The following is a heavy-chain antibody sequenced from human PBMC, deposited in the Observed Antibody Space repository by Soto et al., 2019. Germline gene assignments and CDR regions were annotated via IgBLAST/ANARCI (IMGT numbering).Heavy chain of an antibody. V-gene: IGHV3-74*01. J-gene: IGHJ4*02. CDR1: GFTFSSYW. CDR2: INSDGSRT. D-gene: IGHD3-22*01. Sequence: EVQLVESGGGIVQPGGSLRLSCAASGFTFSSYWMHWVRQAPGKGLVWVSRINSDGSRTSYADSAKGRFTISRDNAKITVYLQMNSLRAEDTAVYYCARGDGDYYDGNGYLGRHWGQGTLFTVSS. CDR3: ARGDGDYYDGNGYLGRH.